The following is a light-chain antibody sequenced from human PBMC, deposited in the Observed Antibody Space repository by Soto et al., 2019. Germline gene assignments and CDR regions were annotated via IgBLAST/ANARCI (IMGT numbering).Light chain of an antibody. J-gene: IGLJ1*01. CDR1: SSDVGSYNL. CDR3: CSYAGSSV. Sequence: QSVLTQPASVSGSPGQSITISCTGTSSDVGSYNLVSWYQQHPGKAPKLMIYEGSKRPSGVSNRFSGSKSGNTASLTISGLQAEAEAEYYCCSYAGSSVFGTGTKVXVL. V-gene: IGLV2-23*01. CDR2: EGS.